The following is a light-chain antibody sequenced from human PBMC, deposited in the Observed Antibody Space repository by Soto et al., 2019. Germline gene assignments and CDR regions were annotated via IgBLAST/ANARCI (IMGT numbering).Light chain of an antibody. CDR3: QQYGSSPFT. CDR2: GAS. V-gene: IGKV3-20*01. CDR1: QTVSNNY. J-gene: IGKJ3*01. Sequence: EIVLTQSPGTLSLSPGERATLSCRASQTVSNNYLAWYQQKPGQAPRVLIYGASSRFTGIPDRFSGSGSGTDFTLTISRLEPEEFAVYFCQQYGSSPFTFGPGTKVDIK.